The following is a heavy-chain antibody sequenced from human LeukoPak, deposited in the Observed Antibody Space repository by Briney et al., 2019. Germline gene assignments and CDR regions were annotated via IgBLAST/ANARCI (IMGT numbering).Heavy chain of an antibody. V-gene: IGHV3-23*01. CDR3: ARDLLVAGNPRAPPSDY. D-gene: IGHD6-19*01. Sequence: GGSLRLSCAASGFTFSSYAMSWVRQAPGKGLEWVSGISGSGDSTYYADSVKGRFTISRDKSKNTLHLQMNSLRAEDTAVYYCARDLLVAGNPRAPPSDYWGQGTLVTVSS. CDR1: GFTFSSYA. J-gene: IGHJ4*02. CDR2: ISGSGDST.